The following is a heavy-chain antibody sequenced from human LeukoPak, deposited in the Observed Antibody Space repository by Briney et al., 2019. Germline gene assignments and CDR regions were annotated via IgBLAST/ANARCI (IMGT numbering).Heavy chain of an antibody. D-gene: IGHD3-22*01. CDR2: ISGSGGST. V-gene: IGHV3-23*01. Sequence: GGSLRLSCAASGFTFSSYAMSWVRQAPGQGLEWVSVISGSGGSTYYADSVKGRFTISRDNSKHTLYLQMNSLRAEDAAVYYCAKSRSRGFYYDSSGPLDYWAQGNLVTVSS. CDR1: GFTFSSYA. J-gene: IGHJ4*02. CDR3: AKSRSRGFYYDSSGPLDY.